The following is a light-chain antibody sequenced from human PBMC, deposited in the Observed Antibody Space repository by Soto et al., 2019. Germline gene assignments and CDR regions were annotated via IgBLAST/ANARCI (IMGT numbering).Light chain of an antibody. J-gene: IGKJ2*01. CDR1: QSVSSN. CDR3: QQYNSWPLT. V-gene: IGKV3-15*01. Sequence: EIVMTQSPATLSVSPGERAILSCRASQSVSSNLAWYQQKLGQAPGLLIYGASTRATGIPARFSGSGSGAKFTLTISSLQSEDVAVYYCQQYNSWPLTFGQGTKLEI. CDR2: GAS.